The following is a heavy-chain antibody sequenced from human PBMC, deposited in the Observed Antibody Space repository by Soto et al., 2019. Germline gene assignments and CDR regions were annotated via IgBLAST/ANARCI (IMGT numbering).Heavy chain of an antibody. V-gene: IGHV3-74*01. J-gene: IGHJ6*02. CDR2: INSDGSST. CDR1: GFTFSSYW. CDR3: AREGLWSGSFWGYYYYGMDV. Sequence: PGGSLRLSCAASGFTFSSYWMHWVRQAPGKGLVWVSRINSDGSSTSYADSVKGRFTISRDNAKNTLYLQMNSLRAEDTAVYYCAREGLWSGSFWGYYYYGMDVWGQGTTVTVSS. D-gene: IGHD3-3*01.